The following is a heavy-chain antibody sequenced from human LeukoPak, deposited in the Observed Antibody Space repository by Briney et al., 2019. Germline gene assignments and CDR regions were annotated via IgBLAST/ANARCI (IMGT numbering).Heavy chain of an antibody. J-gene: IGHJ6*04. V-gene: IGHV3-48*03. CDR2: ISSSGSTI. CDR3: AELGITMIGGV. Sequence: PGGSLRLSCAASGFTVSSNYMNWVRQAPGKGLEWVSYISSSGSTIYYADSVKGRFTISRDNAKNSLYLQMNSLRVEDTAVYYCAELGITMIGGVWGKGTTVTISS. CDR1: GFTVSSNY. D-gene: IGHD3-10*02.